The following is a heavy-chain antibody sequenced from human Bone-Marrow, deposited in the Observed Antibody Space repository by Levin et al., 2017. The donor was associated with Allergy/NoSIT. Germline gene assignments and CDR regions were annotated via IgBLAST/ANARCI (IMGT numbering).Heavy chain of an antibody. V-gene: IGHV3-53*01. CDR3: ARLLGGSRWTFEY. J-gene: IGHJ4*02. Sequence: GESLKISCAASAFTVSRTYMTWVRQAPGKGLAWVSLLLPDGTTRHADSVEGRFTISRDNSENTLYLQMNSLRADDTAVYYCARLLGGSRWTFEYWGQGTVVTVSS. CDR2: LLPDGTT. CDR1: AFTVSRTY. D-gene: IGHD6-13*01.